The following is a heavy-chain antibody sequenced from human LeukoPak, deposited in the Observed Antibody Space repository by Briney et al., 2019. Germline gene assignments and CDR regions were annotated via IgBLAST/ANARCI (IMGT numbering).Heavy chain of an antibody. J-gene: IGHJ4*02. CDR2: ISGSTGST. Sequence: GGSLRLSCAASGFTFSNYAMSWVRQAPGKGLEWVSAISGSTGSTYYADSVKGRFTISRGNSKNTLYLQMNSLRAEDTAVYYCAKDHCSSTSCKGGYFDYWGQGTLVTVSS. D-gene: IGHD2-2*01. CDR1: GFTFSNYA. V-gene: IGHV3-23*01. CDR3: AKDHCSSTSCKGGYFDY.